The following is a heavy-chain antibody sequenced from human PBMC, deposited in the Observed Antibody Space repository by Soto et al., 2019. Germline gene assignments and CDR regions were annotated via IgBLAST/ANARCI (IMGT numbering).Heavy chain of an antibody. D-gene: IGHD5-12*01. Sequence: LRLSCAATGFPFSIYGMHWVRQAPGKGLEWVAVISYDGSNKYYADSVKGRFTISRDNSKNTLYLQMNSLRAEDTAVYYCAKEWLRSYFDYWDQGTLVTVSS. CDR2: ISYDGSNK. CDR3: AKEWLRSYFDY. CDR1: GFPFSIYG. V-gene: IGHV3-30*18. J-gene: IGHJ4*02.